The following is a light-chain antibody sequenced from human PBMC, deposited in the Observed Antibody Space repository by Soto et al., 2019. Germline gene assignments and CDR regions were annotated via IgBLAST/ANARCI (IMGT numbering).Light chain of an antibody. CDR3: QQRSDWPPT. V-gene: IGKV3-11*01. CDR2: DAS. J-gene: IGKJ4*01. CDR1: QSVSRY. Sequence: EIVLTQSPATLSLSPGERATLSCRASQSVSRYLAWYQQKPGQAPRLLIYDASNRATGIPARFSGSGSGTDFTITNSSLEPEDLAVYYGQQRSDWPPTFGGGTKVQIK.